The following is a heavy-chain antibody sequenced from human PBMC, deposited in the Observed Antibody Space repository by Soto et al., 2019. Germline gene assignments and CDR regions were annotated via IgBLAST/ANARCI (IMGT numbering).Heavy chain of an antibody. CDR1: GYTFTTYY. CDR3: AKGSALSNSWFLAERFFDP. V-gene: IGHV1-46*01. CDR2: INPSSGGT. Sequence: QVQLVQSGAEVKKPGASVKVSCKASGYTFTTYYIHWVRQAPGQGLEWMGMINPSSGGTNYAPQFQGSVTMTGDTSTSTVYMELSSLRSDDTAVFYWAKGSALSNSWFLAERFFDPGGPGTLVTVSS. D-gene: IGHD6-13*01. J-gene: IGHJ5*01.